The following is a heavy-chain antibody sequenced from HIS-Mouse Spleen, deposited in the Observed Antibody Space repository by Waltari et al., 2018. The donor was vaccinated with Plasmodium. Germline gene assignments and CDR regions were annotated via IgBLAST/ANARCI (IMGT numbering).Heavy chain of an antibody. J-gene: IGHJ4*02. CDR1: GFTFSSSA. CDR2: ITYDGSNK. D-gene: IGHD3-10*01. CDR3: AREAGSEVRYYFDY. Sequence: QVQLVESGGGVVQPGRSLRLSCAASGFTFSSSAMHWVRQAPGKGREWGAVITYDGSNKYYADSVKGRFTISRDNSKNTLYLQMNSLRAEDTAVYYCAREAGSEVRYYFDYWGQGTLVTVSS. V-gene: IGHV3-30-3*01.